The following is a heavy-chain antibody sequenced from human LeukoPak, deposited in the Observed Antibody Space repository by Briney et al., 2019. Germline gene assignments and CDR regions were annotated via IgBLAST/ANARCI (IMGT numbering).Heavy chain of an antibody. CDR3: VKRTAGSGSPPFDY. V-gene: IGHV3-64D*06. D-gene: IGHD3-10*01. Sequence: GGSLRLSCSASGFTFSSYAMHWVGQAPGKGVEYVSAITADGVDTYYADSVKGRFTISRDDSKNTLYLQMSNLRTEDTAVYYCVKRTAGSGSPPFDYWGQGTLVTVSS. J-gene: IGHJ4*02. CDR1: GFTFSSYA. CDR2: ITADGVDT.